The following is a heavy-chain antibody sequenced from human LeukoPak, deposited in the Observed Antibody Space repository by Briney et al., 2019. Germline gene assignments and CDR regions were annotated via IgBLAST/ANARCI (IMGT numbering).Heavy chain of an antibody. Sequence: SGGSLRLSCAASGFTFSTYVMHWVRQVPGKGLEWVAVKDYCADSVKGRFTASKDNSKSTLYLQMNSLRAEDAAIYYCAKDLCSDTSCSSRGIDYWGQGTPVTVSS. D-gene: IGHD2-2*01. J-gene: IGHJ4*02. CDR3: AKDLCSDTSCSSRGIDY. V-gene: IGHV3-30*18. CDR1: GFTFSTYV. CDR2: KD.